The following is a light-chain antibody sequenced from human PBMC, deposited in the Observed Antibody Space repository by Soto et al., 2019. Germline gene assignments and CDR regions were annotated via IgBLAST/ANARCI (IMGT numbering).Light chain of an antibody. J-gene: IGKJ2*01. Sequence: DIQMTQSPSTLSASVGDRVTITCRASQSISSWLAWYQQKPGKAPNLLIYNASSLESGVPSRFSGSGSGTEFTLTISSLQPDDFATYYCQQYNNSPYTFGQGTKLEIK. V-gene: IGKV1-5*03. CDR1: QSISSW. CDR3: QQYNNSPYT. CDR2: NAS.